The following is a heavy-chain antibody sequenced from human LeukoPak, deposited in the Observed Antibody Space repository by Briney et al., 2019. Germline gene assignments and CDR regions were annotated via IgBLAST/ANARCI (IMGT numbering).Heavy chain of an antibody. V-gene: IGHV4-30-2*01. CDR1: GGSISSGGYY. J-gene: IGHJ3*02. Sequence: PSETLSLTCTVSGGSISSGGYYWSWIRQPPGKGLEWIGYIYHSGSTYYNPSLKSRVTISVDRSKNQFSLKLSSVTAADTAVYYWAGPLPSAYAFNIWAKGQWSPSLQ. CDR3: AGPLPSAYAFNI. CDR2: IYHSGST.